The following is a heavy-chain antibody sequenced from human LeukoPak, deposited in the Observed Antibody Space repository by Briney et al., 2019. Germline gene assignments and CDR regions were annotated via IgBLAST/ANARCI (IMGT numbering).Heavy chain of an antibody. V-gene: IGHV3-74*01. CDR1: GFTFNNYW. CDR3: ARDSPRTGP. CDR2: IDGDGRIT. Sequence: GGSLRLSCAASGFTFNNYWIHWVRQVPGQGLVWVSHIDGDGRITNYGDSVKGRFTISRDNAKNILYLQMNSLRAEDTAVYYCARDSPRTGPWGQGILVTVSS. J-gene: IGHJ5*02. D-gene: IGHD1-1*01.